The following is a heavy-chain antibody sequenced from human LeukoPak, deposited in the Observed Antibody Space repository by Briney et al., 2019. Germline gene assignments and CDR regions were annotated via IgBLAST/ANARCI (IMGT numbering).Heavy chain of an antibody. CDR3: ARARNHPYYYDSTGRDAFDI. CDR2: IYSGGST. Sequence: GGSLRLSCAASGFTFSSYAMSWVRQAPGKGLEWVSVIYSGGSTYYADSVKGRFTISRHNSKNTLYLQMNSLRAEDTAVYYCARARNHPYYYDSTGRDAFDIWGQGTMVTVSS. V-gene: IGHV3-53*04. CDR1: GFTFSSYA. D-gene: IGHD3-22*01. J-gene: IGHJ3*02.